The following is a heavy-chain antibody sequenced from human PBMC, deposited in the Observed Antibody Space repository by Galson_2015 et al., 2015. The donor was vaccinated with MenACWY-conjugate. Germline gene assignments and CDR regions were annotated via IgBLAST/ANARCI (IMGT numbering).Heavy chain of an antibody. V-gene: IGHV3-53*01. CDR1: GFSVSSNF. D-gene: IGHD6-13*01. J-gene: IGHJ6*02. Sequence: SLRLSCAASGFSVSSNFMTWVRQAPGKGLEWVSVIYSDALGATTHYSDSVKGRFTSSRDNAKNSLYLQMNSLRAEDTAVYYCARPLSRSSWYGSGMDVWGQGTTVTVSS. CDR2: IYSDALGATT. CDR3: ARPLSRSSWYGSGMDV.